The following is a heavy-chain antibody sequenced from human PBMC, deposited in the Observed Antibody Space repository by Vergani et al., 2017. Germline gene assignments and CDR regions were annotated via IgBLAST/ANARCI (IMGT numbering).Heavy chain of an antibody. CDR3: ARDYDVLTGYSAYGRDV. CDR1: GFTFSSYW. D-gene: IGHD3-9*01. V-gene: IGHV3-7*01. CDR2: IKQDGSEK. Sequence: EVQLVESGGGLVQPGGSLRLSCAASGFTFSSYWMSWVRQAPGRGLEWVANIKQDGSEKYYVDSVKGRFTISRDNAKNSLYLQMNSLIAEDTAVYYCARDYDVLTGYSAYGRDVWSQGTTVTVSS. J-gene: IGHJ6*02.